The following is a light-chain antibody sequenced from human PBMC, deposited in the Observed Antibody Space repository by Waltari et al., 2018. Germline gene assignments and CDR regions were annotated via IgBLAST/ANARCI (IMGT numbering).Light chain of an antibody. CDR1: QSVGRS. V-gene: IGKV3-20*01. Sequence: EIVLTQSPGTLSLSPGARVTLSCRASQSVGRSLAWYQQKPGQAPRLLIYDAFTRATGIADRFSGSGSGTDFSLTISRLDPEDFAVYYCQMYVRLPATFGQGTKVEIK. J-gene: IGKJ1*01. CDR3: QMYVRLPAT. CDR2: DAF.